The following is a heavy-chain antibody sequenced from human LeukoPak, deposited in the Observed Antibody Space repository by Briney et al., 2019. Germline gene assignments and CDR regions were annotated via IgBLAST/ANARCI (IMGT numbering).Heavy chain of an antibody. D-gene: IGHD6-19*01. J-gene: IGHJ6*03. Sequence: PSETLSLTCAVYGGSFSGYYWSWIRQPPGKGLEWIGEINHSGSTNYNPSLKSRVTISVDTSKNQFSLKLSSVTAADTAVYYCARGYSSGWYPYYYYYMDVWGKGTTVTISS. V-gene: IGHV4-34*01. CDR1: GGSFSGYY. CDR3: ARGYSSGWYPYYYYYMDV. CDR2: INHSGST.